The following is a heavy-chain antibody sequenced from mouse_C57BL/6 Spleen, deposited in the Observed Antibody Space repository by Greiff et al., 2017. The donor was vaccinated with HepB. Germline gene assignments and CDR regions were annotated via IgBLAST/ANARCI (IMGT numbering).Heavy chain of an antibody. CDR3: AREGITTVVSPSFAY. CDR1: GYTFTSYW. D-gene: IGHD1-1*01. J-gene: IGHJ3*01. Sequence: QVQLQQPGAELVKPGASVKLSCKASGYTFTSYWMHWVKQRPGQGLEWIGMIHPNSGSTNYNEKFKSKATLTVDKSSSTAYMQLSSLTSEDSEVYYCAREGITTVVSPSFAYWGQGTLVTVSA. CDR2: IHPNSGST. V-gene: IGHV1-64*01.